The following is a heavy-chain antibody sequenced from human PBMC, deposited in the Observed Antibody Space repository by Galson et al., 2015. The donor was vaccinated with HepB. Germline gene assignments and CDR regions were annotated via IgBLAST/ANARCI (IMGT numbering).Heavy chain of an antibody. Sequence: SLRLSCAASGFTFSNYWMTWVRQAPEKGLEWVANIRQDGGEEYYVDSVKGRFTISRDDAKNSQYLQMNSLRADDTAVDYCARGWFGEDYGIDVWGQGTPVTVSS. CDR3: ARGWFGEDYGIDV. CDR1: GFTFSNYW. J-gene: IGHJ6*02. D-gene: IGHD3-10*01. V-gene: IGHV3-7*03. CDR2: IRQDGGEE.